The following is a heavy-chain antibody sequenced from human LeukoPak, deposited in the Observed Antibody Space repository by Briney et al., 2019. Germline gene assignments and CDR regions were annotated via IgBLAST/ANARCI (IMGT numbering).Heavy chain of an antibody. Sequence: GGSLRLSCAASGFIFSDYYMSWIRQAPGKGLEWVSYISSSGSTIYYADSVKGRFTISRDNAKNSLYLQMNSLRAEDTAVYYCARGYPAMVSAPDYWGQGTLVTVSS. CDR3: ARGYPAMVSAPDY. V-gene: IGHV3-11*01. D-gene: IGHD5-18*01. J-gene: IGHJ4*02. CDR1: GFIFSDYY. CDR2: ISSSGSTI.